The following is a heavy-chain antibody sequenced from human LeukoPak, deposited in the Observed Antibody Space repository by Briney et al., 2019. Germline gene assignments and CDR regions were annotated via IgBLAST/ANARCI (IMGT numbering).Heavy chain of an antibody. Sequence: GGSLRLSCAATGFTFSSYSMNWVRQAPGKGLEWVSSISSSSSNIYYADSVKGRFTISRDNAKNSLYLQMNSLRAEDTAVYYCARDRRRSGYDSAYWGQGTLVTVSS. CDR3: ARDRRRSGYDSAY. D-gene: IGHD5-12*01. CDR2: ISSSSSNI. CDR1: GFTFSSYS. J-gene: IGHJ4*02. V-gene: IGHV3-21*04.